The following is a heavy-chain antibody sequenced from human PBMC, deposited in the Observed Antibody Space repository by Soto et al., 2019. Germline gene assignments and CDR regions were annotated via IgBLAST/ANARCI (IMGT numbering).Heavy chain of an antibody. Sequence: GGSLRLSCAASGFTFSSYNMNWVRQAPGKGLEWVSYISSSSSTIYYADSVKGRFTISRDNAENSLYLQMNSLRDEDTAVYYCARDPGTAMAPDAFDISGPGTMLTLS. CDR1: GFTFSSYN. CDR3: ARDPGTAMAPDAFDI. CDR2: ISSSSSTI. J-gene: IGHJ3*02. V-gene: IGHV3-48*02. D-gene: IGHD5-18*01.